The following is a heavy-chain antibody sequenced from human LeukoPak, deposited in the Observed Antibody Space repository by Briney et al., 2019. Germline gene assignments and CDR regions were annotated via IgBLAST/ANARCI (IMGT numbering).Heavy chain of an antibody. Sequence: ASVKVSCKASGGTSSSYAISWVRQAPGQGLEWRGWISAYNGNTNYAQKLQGRVTMTTDTSTSTAYMELRSLRSDDTAVYYCAREIMESIIEYYFDYWGQGTLVTVSS. CDR3: AREIMESIIEYYFDY. D-gene: IGHD3-16*01. CDR2: ISAYNGNT. CDR1: GGTSSSYA. J-gene: IGHJ4*02. V-gene: IGHV1-18*01.